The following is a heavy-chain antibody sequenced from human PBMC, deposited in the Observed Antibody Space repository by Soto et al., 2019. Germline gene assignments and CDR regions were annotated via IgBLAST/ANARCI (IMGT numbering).Heavy chain of an antibody. CDR3: ARLYYDGSGSSEYFQH. CDR1: GGSISSYY. Sequence: SETLSLTCTVSGGSISSYYWSWIRQPPGKGLEWIGYIYYSGSTNYNPSLKSRVTISVDTSKNQFSLKLSSVIAADTAVFYCARLYYDGSGSSEYFQHWGQGTLVTVSS. J-gene: IGHJ1*01. CDR2: IYYSGST. D-gene: IGHD3-10*01. V-gene: IGHV4-59*01.